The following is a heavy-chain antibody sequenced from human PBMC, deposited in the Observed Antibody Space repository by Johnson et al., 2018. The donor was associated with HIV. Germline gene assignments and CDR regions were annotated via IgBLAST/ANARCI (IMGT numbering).Heavy chain of an antibody. Sequence: GQLVESGGGLVQPGGSLRLSCTASGFIFSNAWMNWVRQTPERGLEWVGRIKSKNDGGTTEYPAPVRGRFTISKDDSKNTVYLQMNSLNIEDTAVYYCTTDAGDAATRHNVFDIWGQGTMVTVSS. CDR1: GFIFSNAW. V-gene: IGHV3-15*01. D-gene: IGHD7-27*01. CDR3: TTDAGDAATRHNVFDI. CDR2: IKSKNDGGTT. J-gene: IGHJ3*02.